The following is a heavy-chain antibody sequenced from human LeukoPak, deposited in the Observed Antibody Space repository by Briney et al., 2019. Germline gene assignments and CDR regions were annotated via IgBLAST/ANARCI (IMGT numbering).Heavy chain of an antibody. CDR2: IRAYNGDT. CDR3: ARWNLGELFVVNWFDS. J-gene: IGHJ5*01. V-gene: IGHV1-18*01. Sequence: ASVTVSCKASGYTFTSYDISWVRQAPGQGLEWMGWIRAYNGDTKYSQKFQGRVNMTTDTSTHTVHMELRGLKSDDTAVYYCARWNLGELFVVNWFDSWGQGTHVTVSS. D-gene: IGHD3-16*01. CDR1: GYTFTSYD.